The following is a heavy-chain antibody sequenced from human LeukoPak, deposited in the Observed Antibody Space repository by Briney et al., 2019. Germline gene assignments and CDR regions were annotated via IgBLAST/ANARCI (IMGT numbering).Heavy chain of an antibody. D-gene: IGHD3-16*02. CDR1: GGSFNAYY. CDR3: ARGLRFIQGPGYYYMDV. J-gene: IGHJ6*03. CDR2: INHSGNT. Sequence: PSETLSLTCAVYGGSFNAYYWTWLRQTPGKGLEWIGEINHSGNTNYNPSLESRVTISADTSKNQFSLNLGSVTAADTAIYYCARGLRFIQGPGYYYMDVWGKGTTVTVSS. V-gene: IGHV4-34*01.